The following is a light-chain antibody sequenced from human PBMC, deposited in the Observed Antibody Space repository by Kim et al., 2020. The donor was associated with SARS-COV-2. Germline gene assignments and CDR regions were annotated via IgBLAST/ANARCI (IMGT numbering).Light chain of an antibody. CDR3: GTWDSSLGGVV. CDR1: GSNIGNNF. Sequence: GQKVTISWSGSGSNIGNNFVSWYQKLPGTAPKLLIYDNNKRPSGIPDRFSGSRSGTSATLGIPGLQTGDEADYYCGTWDSSLGGVVFGGGTQLTVL. CDR2: DNN. V-gene: IGLV1-51*01. J-gene: IGLJ2*01.